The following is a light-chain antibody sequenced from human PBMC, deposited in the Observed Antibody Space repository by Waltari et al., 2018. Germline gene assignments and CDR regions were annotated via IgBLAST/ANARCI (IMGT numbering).Light chain of an antibody. J-gene: IGKJ1*01. CDR1: QSVSSD. Sequence: IILTQSPATLSLSPGERATLSCRASQSVSSDLAWYQQKPGQAPRLLIYGASSRATGIPDRFSGSGSGTEFTLTISSLEPEDFAVYYCQKYRTSPRTFGPGTKVEI. CDR2: GAS. V-gene: IGKV3-20*01. CDR3: QKYRTSPRT.